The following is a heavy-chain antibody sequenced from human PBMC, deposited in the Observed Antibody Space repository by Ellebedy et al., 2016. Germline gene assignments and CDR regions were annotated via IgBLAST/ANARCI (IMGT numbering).Heavy chain of an antibody. CDR2: INPNSADT. CDR3: ARGRQDIVLMVYAIHP. Sequence: ASVKVSXXASGYTFTDHFMYWVRQAPGQGLEWMGWINPNSADTKYAQKFQGRVSMTSDTSTSTAYMELSRLRSDDTAVYYCARGRQDIVLMVYAIHPWGQGTLVTVSS. CDR1: GYTFTDHF. J-gene: IGHJ5*02. D-gene: IGHD2-8*01. V-gene: IGHV1-2*02.